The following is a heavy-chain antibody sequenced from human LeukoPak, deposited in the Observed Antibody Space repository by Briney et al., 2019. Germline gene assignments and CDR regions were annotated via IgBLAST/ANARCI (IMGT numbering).Heavy chain of an antibody. Sequence: GGSLRLSCAASGFTFSSYWMSWVRQAPGKGLEWVANIKQDGSEKYYVDSVKGRFTISRDNAKNSLYLQMNSLRAEDTAVYYCARAGNYYRSDAFDIWGQGTMVTVSS. V-gene: IGHV3-7*01. D-gene: IGHD1-26*01. CDR3: ARAGNYYRSDAFDI. J-gene: IGHJ3*02. CDR2: IKQDGSEK. CDR1: GFTFSSYW.